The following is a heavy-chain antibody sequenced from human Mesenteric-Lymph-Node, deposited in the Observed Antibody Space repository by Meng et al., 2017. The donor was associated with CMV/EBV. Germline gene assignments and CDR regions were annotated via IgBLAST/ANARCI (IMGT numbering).Heavy chain of an antibody. J-gene: IGHJ4*02. D-gene: IGHD3-10*01. V-gene: IGHV4-61*01. CDR1: GGSISSGRHY. Sequence: SGGSISSGRHYWTWIRQPPGKGLEWIGYIHHSASSNYNTSHKSRLTISVDTSKNQFSLELRSVTAADTAVYYCARGPHYYGSGSYDYWGQGTLVTVSS. CDR2: IHHSASS. CDR3: ARGPHYYGSGSYDY.